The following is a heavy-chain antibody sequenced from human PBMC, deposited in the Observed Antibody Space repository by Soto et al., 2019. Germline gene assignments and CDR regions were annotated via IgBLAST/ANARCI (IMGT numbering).Heavy chain of an antibody. D-gene: IGHD3-16*02. CDR1: GFTFSSYW. J-gene: IGHJ3*02. Sequence: GGSLRLSCAASGFTFSSYWMHWVRQAPGKGLVWVSRINSDGSSTSYADSVKGRFTISRDNAKNTLYLQMNSLRAEDTAVYYCARVPHLGELSLSDAFDIWGQGTMVTVSS. V-gene: IGHV3-74*01. CDR2: INSDGSST. CDR3: ARVPHLGELSLSDAFDI.